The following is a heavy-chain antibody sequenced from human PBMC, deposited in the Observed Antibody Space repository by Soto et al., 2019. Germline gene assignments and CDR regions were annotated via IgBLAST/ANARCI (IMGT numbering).Heavy chain of an antibody. CDR1: GGTFSSYA. CDR2: IIPIFGTG. Sequence: QVQLVQSGAEVKKPGSSVKVSCKASGGTFSSYAISWVRQAPGQGLEWMGGIIPIFGTGNYAQKFQGRVTMTADESTSTAYMELSSRRSEDTAVYYCARARTSSCPVGCWFDPWGQGTLVTVSS. V-gene: IGHV1-69*12. CDR3: ARARTSSCPVGCWFDP. J-gene: IGHJ5*02. D-gene: IGHD2-15*01.